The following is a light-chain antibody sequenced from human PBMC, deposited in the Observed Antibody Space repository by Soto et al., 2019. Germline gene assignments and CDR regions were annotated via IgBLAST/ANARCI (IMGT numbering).Light chain of an antibody. V-gene: IGKV1-5*01. CDR3: LQDYNFPRT. Sequence: IHMTQSPSSLSASVGDRVTITCRASHTIFNWLAWYQRKPGRAPNLLIYDASSLQSGVPSRFSGSGSGIDFTLAISSLQPEDFATYYCLQDYNFPRTFGQGTKVDI. CDR2: DAS. J-gene: IGKJ1*01. CDR1: HTIFNW.